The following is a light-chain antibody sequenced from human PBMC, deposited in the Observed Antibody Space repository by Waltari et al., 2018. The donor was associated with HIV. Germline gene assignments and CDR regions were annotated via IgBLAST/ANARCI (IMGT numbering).Light chain of an antibody. CDR2: GIS. CDR3: QQYGSSPWT. J-gene: IGKJ1*01. Sequence: EIVLTQSPGTLSLSPGERATLSCRASQSFSSSYLAWYQQKPGQAPRLLIYGISSRVTGTPDRFSGSGSGTDFTLTISRLEPEDFAVYYCQQYGSSPWTFGQGTKVEIK. V-gene: IGKV3-20*01. CDR1: QSFSSSY.